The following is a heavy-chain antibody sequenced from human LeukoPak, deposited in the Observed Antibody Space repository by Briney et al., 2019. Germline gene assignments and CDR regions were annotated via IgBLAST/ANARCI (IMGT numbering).Heavy chain of an antibody. D-gene: IGHD3-22*01. CDR3: AKDRVDLYYYDSSGYPDDAFDI. Sequence: PGGSLRLSCAASGFTFSSYEMNWVRQAPGKGLEWVSFISRSGSTIYYADSVKGRFTISRDNSKNTLYLQMNSLRAEDTAVYYCAKDRVDLYYYDSSGYPDDAFDIWGQGTMVTVSS. CDR1: GFTFSSYE. J-gene: IGHJ3*02. CDR2: ISRSGSTI. V-gene: IGHV3-48*03.